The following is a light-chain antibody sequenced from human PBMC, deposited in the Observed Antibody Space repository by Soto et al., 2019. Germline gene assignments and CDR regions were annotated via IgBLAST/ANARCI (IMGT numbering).Light chain of an antibody. CDR1: QGLKF. Sequence: IQLTQSPSSLSASVGDTVTITCRASQGLKFLAWYQQRPGKAPRLLIYEATNLQSGVPPRFSGSGSGTDCNLTISSLQPEDVSTYFCQQANSFTITFGQGTRLEIK. CDR2: EAT. V-gene: IGKV1-12*01. CDR3: QQANSFTIT. J-gene: IGKJ5*01.